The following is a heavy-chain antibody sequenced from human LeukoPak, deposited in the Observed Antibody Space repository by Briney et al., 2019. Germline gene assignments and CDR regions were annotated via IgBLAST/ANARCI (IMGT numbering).Heavy chain of an antibody. D-gene: IGHD1-1*01. V-gene: IGHV1-2*02. CDR2: INPYTGGT. CDR3: ARERGVQLERKLDH. CDR1: GDTFTDYY. Sequence: ASVKVSCKASGDTFTDYYMHWVRHAPGQSLEWMGWINPYTGGTNYAQKFQGRVTMPRDSSISTAYMALSSLTSDDTAVYYCARERGVQLERKLDHWGQGTLVTVSS. J-gene: IGHJ4*02.